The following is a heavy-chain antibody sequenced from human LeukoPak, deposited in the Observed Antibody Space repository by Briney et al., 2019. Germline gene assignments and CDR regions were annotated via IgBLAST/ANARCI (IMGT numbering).Heavy chain of an antibody. CDR2: FIPIFGTA. D-gene: IGHD1-1*01. V-gene: IGHV1-69*13. Sequence: GASVKVSCKASGGTFSSYAISWVRQAPGQGLEWMGGFIPIFGTANYAQKFQGRVTITADESTSTACMELSSLRSEDTAVYYCAGYSFRAYYYYYYYMDVWGKGTTVTVSS. CDR3: AGYSFRAYYYYYYYMDV. CDR1: GGTFSSYA. J-gene: IGHJ6*03.